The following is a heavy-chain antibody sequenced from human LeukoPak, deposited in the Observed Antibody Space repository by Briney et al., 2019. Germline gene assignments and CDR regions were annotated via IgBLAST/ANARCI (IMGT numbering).Heavy chain of an antibody. Sequence: PSETLSLTCAVSGYSISSSYYWGWIRQPPGKGLEWIGSIYYSGSTYYNPSLKSRVTISVDTSKNQFSLKLSSVTAADTAVYYCARDYGDCAYYFDYWGQGTLVTVSS. CDR1: GYSISSSYY. CDR3: ARDYGDCAYYFDY. D-gene: IGHD4-17*01. J-gene: IGHJ4*02. CDR2: IYYSGST. V-gene: IGHV4-38-2*01.